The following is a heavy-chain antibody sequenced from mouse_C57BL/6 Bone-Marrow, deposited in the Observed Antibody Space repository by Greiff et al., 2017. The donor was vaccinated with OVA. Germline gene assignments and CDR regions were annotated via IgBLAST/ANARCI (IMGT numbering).Heavy chain of an antibody. Sequence: VQRVESGPGLVAPSQSLSITCTVSGFSLTSYCVSWVRQPPGKGLEWLGVIWGDGSTNYHSALISRLSISKDNSKSQVLLKLNRLQTNDTDTYDCAKFDGYSYAMDYWGQGTSVTVSS. CDR1: GFSLTSYC. V-gene: IGHV2-3*01. D-gene: IGHD2-3*01. J-gene: IGHJ4*01. CDR3: AKFDGYSYAMDY. CDR2: IWGDGST.